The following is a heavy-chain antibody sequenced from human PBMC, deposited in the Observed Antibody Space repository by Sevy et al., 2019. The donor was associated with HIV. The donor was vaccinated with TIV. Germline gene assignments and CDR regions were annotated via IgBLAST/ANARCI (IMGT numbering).Heavy chain of an antibody. CDR2: IDSGGST. Sequence: GGSLRLSCEASGFTVSGNYMAWVRLAPGKGLEWVSLIDSGGSTYYADSVKGRFTIYGDNGRNTLYLQMNPLRAEDTAMYFCARDRYDDASGYYDYYYGIDVWGQGTTVTVSS. CDR3: ARDRYDDASGYYDYYYGIDV. CDR1: GFTVSGNY. V-gene: IGHV3-66*01. D-gene: IGHD3-22*01. J-gene: IGHJ6*02.